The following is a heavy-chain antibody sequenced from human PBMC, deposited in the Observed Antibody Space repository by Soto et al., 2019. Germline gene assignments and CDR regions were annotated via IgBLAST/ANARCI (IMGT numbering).Heavy chain of an antibody. V-gene: IGHV3-11*01. Sequence: QVQLVESGGGLVKPGGSLRLSSAASGFTFSDYYMSWIRQAPGKGLEWVSYITSSGSTIYYADSVKGRFTISRDNAKNSLYLQMNSLRAEDTAVYYCARDQYYYGSGNYPYYYYGMDVWGQGTTVTVSS. CDR1: GFTFSDYY. J-gene: IGHJ6*02. CDR3: ARDQYYYGSGNYPYYYYGMDV. D-gene: IGHD3-10*01. CDR2: ITSSGSTI.